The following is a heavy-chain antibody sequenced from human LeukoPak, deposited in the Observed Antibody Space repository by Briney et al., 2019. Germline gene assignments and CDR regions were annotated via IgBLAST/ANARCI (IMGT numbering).Heavy chain of an antibody. D-gene: IGHD6-13*01. Sequence: PGRSLRLSCAASKFTFSSYGMHWGRQAPGKGLEWVAVISYDGSNKYYADSVKGRFTISRDNSKNTLYLEMNSLRAEDTAVYYCAKDLRSSSWFGGFDYWGQGTLVTVSS. J-gene: IGHJ4*02. CDR3: AKDLRSSSWFGGFDY. CDR1: KFTFSSYG. V-gene: IGHV3-30*18. CDR2: ISYDGSNK.